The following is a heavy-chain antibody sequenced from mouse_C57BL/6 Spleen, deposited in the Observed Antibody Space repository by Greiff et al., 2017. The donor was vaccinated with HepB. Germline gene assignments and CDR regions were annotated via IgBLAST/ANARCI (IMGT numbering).Heavy chain of an antibody. CDR2: IYPGDGDT. CDR1: GYAFSSSW. Sequence: QVQLKESGPELVKPGASVKISCKASGYAFSSSWMNWVKQRPGKGLEWIGRIYPGDGDTNYNGKFKGKATLTADKSSSTAYMQLRSLTSEDSAVYFCAGGTPLAYWGQGTLVTVSA. J-gene: IGHJ3*01. CDR3: AGGTPLAY. D-gene: IGHD2-14*01. V-gene: IGHV1-82*01.